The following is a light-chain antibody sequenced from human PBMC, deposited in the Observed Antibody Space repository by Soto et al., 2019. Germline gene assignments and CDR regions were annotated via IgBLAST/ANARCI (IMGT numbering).Light chain of an antibody. CDR2: GAA. V-gene: IGKV3-15*01. Sequence: EIVMTQSPASLSVSPGETATLSCRASQSISNSLAWYQPKPGQAPSLLIFGAAARATGIPARFSGSGSGTEFTLTISSLQSEDSALYYCQQYNSWPPRTFGQGTKLEIK. J-gene: IGKJ2*01. CDR3: QQYNSWPPRT. CDR1: QSISNS.